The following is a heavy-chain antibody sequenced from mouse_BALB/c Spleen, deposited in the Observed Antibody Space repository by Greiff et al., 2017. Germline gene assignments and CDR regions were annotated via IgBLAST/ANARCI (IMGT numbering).Heavy chain of an antibody. J-gene: IGHJ4*01. CDR2: ISSGNSTI. Sequence: EVKLVESGGGLVQPGGSRKLSCAASGFTFSSFGMHWVRQAPEKGLEWVAYISSGNSTIYYADTVKGRFTISRDNPKNTLFLQMTSLRSEDTAMYYCARYGNYSMDYWGQGTSVTVSS. CDR3: ARYGNYSMDY. D-gene: IGHD2-1*01. V-gene: IGHV5-17*02. CDR1: GFTFSSFG.